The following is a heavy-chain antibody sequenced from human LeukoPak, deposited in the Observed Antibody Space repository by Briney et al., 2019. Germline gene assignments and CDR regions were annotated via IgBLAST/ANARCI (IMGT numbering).Heavy chain of an antibody. V-gene: IGHV1-18*01. D-gene: IGHD2-15*01. J-gene: IGHJ5*02. CDR3: ARLGYCSGGSCYSSWFDP. Sequence: ASVKVSCEASGYTFTSYGISWVRQAPGQGLEWMGWISAYNGNTNYAQKLQGRVTMTTDTSTSTAYMELRSLRSDDTAVYYCARLGYCSGGSCYSSWFDPWGQGTLVTVSS. CDR1: GYTFTSYG. CDR2: ISAYNGNT.